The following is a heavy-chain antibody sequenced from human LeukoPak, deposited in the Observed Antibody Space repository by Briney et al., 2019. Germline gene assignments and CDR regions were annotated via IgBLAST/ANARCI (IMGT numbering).Heavy chain of an antibody. D-gene: IGHD5-24*01. CDR1: GDFFSSAW. V-gene: IGHV3-7*04. CDR3: TRVGYIDEGIDY. Sequence: PGGSLRLSCVASGDFFSSAWMTWVRQAPGKGLEWVANIKQDGSKKSYVDSVKGRFTISRDNAKNSLYLQMNSLRAEDTAIYYCTRVGYIDEGIDYWGQGTLVTVSS. J-gene: IGHJ4*02. CDR2: IKQDGSKK.